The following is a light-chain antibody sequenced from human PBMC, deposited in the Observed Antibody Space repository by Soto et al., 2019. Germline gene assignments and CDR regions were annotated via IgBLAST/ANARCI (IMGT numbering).Light chain of an antibody. CDR3: QQYGSSPPLT. CDR1: QSVSSS. Sequence: EIVLTQSPGTLSLSPGERATLSCRASQSVSSSLAWYQQKPGQAPRLLIYGASSRATGIPDRFSGSGSGTDFTLTISRLETEDFAVYYCQQYGSSPPLTFGGGTKVEIK. V-gene: IGKV3-20*01. J-gene: IGKJ4*01. CDR2: GAS.